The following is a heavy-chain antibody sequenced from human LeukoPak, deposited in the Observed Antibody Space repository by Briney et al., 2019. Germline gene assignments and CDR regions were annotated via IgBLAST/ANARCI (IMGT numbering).Heavy chain of an antibody. CDR3: ARDTYVVVAATGLDY. J-gene: IGHJ4*02. CDR2: IKQDGSEK. V-gene: IGHV3-7*01. Sequence: GGSLRLSCAASGFTFSSYWMSWVRQAPGKGLEWVANIKQDGSEKYYVDSVKGRFTISRDNAKNSLYLQMNSLRAEDTAVYYCARDTYVVVAATGLDYWGQGTLVTVSS. CDR1: GFTFSSYW. D-gene: IGHD2-15*01.